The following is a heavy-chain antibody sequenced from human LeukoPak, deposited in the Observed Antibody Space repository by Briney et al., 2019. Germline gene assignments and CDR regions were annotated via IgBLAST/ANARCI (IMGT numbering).Heavy chain of an antibody. CDR3: ARLYYDSSGYYYYFDY. J-gene: IGHJ4*02. Sequence: SSETLSLTCTVSGGSISSYYWSWIRQPPGKGLEWIGDIYYSGSTNYNPSPKSRVTISVDTSKNQFSLKLSSVTAADTAVYYCARLYYDSSGYYYYFDYWGQGTLVAVCS. V-gene: IGHV4-59*01. CDR2: IYYSGST. D-gene: IGHD3-22*01. CDR1: GGSISSYY.